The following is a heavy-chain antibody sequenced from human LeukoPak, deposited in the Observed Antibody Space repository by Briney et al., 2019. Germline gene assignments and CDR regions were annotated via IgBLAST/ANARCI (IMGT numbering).Heavy chain of an antibody. V-gene: IGHV1-46*01. CDR1: GYTFTSYY. CDR3: ARSTLSWDAFDI. D-gene: IGHD6-13*01. CDR2: ISPSGGST. J-gene: IGHJ3*02. Sequence: ASVKVSCKASGYTFTSYYMHWVRQAPGQGLEWMGIISPSGGSTSYAQKFQGRVTMTRDTSTSTVYMELSSLRSEDTAVYYCARSTLSWDAFDIWGQGTMVTVSS.